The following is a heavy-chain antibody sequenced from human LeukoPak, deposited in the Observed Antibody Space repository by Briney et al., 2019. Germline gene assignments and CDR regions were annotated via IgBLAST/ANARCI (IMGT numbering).Heavy chain of an antibody. D-gene: IGHD3-9*01. Sequence: SETLSLTCTVSGGSISNYYWSWIRQPPGKGLEWIGWIYYSGSTNYHPSLKSRVTISVDTSKNLFSLKLSSVTAADTAVYYCARHNYDILTGGRRVRWFDPWGQGTLVTVSP. CDR3: ARHNYDILTGGRRVRWFDP. J-gene: IGHJ5*02. CDR2: IYYSGST. CDR1: GGSISNYY. V-gene: IGHV4-59*08.